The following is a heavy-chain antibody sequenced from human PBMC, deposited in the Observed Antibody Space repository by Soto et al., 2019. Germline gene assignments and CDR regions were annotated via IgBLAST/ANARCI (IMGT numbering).Heavy chain of an antibody. CDR3: ARMDGCSSTSPSGSFDP. Sequence: SETLSLTCAVSGYSISSSNWWGWIRQPPGKGLEWIGYIYYSGSTYYNPSLKSRVTMSVDTSKNQFSLKLSSVTAVDTAVYYCARMDGCSSTSPSGSFDPRCQGPLVSV. J-gene: IGHJ5*02. V-gene: IGHV4-28*01. CDR1: GYSISSSNW. CDR2: IYYSGST. D-gene: IGHD2-2*01.